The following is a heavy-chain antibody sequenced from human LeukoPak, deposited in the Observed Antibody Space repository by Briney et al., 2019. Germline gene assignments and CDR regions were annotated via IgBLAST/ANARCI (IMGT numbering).Heavy chain of an antibody. J-gene: IGHJ4*02. CDR3: AREFRKPSTGD. D-gene: IGHD1-14*01. V-gene: IGHV3-74*01. Sequence: GVSLRLSCAASGFTFSSYWMHWVRQAPGKGLVWVSRIKSDGSGTTYADSVKGRFTISRDNAKNTLYLQMNSLRAEDTAVYFCAREFRKPSTGDWGQGTLVTVSS. CDR1: GFTFSSYW. CDR2: IKSDGSGT.